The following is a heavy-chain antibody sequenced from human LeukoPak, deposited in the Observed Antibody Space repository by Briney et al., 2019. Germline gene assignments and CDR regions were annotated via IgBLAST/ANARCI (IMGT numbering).Heavy chain of an antibody. CDR3: AKQLGYCSDGSCYFPY. Sequence: QPSETLSLTCTVSGGSISSSSYYWGWIRQPPGKGLEWVSAISNNGGYTYYADSVQGRFTISRDNSKSTLCLQMNSLRAEDTAVYYCAKQLGYCSDGSCYFPYWGQGTLVTVSS. D-gene: IGHD2-15*01. CDR1: GGSISSSSYY. CDR2: ISNNGGYT. V-gene: IGHV3-23*01. J-gene: IGHJ4*02.